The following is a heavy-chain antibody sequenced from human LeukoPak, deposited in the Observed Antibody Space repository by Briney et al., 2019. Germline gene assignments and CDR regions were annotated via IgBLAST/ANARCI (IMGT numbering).Heavy chain of an antibody. D-gene: IGHD3-22*01. V-gene: IGHV3-20*04. Sequence: TGGSLRLSCAASGFTFDDYGMSWVRQAPGKGLEWVSGINWNGGSTGYADSVKGRFTISRDNAKNSLYLQMNSLKTEDTAVYYCTRHSDYYDSSGSGYWGQGTLVTVSS. J-gene: IGHJ4*02. CDR3: TRHSDYYDSSGSGY. CDR2: INWNGGST. CDR1: GFTFDDYG.